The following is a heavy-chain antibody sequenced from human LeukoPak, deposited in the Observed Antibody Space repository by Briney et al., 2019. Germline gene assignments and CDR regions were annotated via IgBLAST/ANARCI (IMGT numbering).Heavy chain of an antibody. CDR2: ISAGGSST. D-gene: IGHD3-22*01. CDR3: AKVMNYYDSSGYQYFQH. Sequence: GGSLRLSCAASGFTFSSYALSWVRQAPGKGLEWVSAISAGGSSTYYADSVKGRFTISRDNSKNTLYLQMNSLRAEDTAVYYCAKVMNYYDSSGYQYFQHWGQGTLVTVFS. V-gene: IGHV3-23*01. CDR1: GFTFSSYA. J-gene: IGHJ1*01.